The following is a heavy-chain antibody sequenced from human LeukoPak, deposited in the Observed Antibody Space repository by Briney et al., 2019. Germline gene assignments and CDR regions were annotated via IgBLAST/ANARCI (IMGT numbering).Heavy chain of an antibody. CDR1: GYTFTGYY. J-gene: IGHJ4*02. CDR2: INPNSGGT. CDR3: ARGHDNTGYNYFDY. Sequence: ASVKVSCKASGYTFTGYYMHWVRQAPGQGLEWMGWINPNSGGTNYAQKFQGRVTMTRDTSISTAYMELSSLISDDTAVYYCARGHDNTGYNYFDYWGQGTLVTVSS. D-gene: IGHD3-9*01. V-gene: IGHV1-2*02.